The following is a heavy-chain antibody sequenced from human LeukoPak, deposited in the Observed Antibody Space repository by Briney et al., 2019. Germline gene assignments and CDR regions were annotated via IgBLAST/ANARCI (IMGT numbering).Heavy chain of an antibody. CDR1: GFTFSSYA. J-gene: IGHJ1*01. CDR3: ARDHKHCGGDCYPYFQH. V-gene: IGHV3-30*04. CDR2: ISYDGSNK. Sequence: GRSLRLSCAASGFTFSSYAMHWVRQAPGKGLEWVAVISYDGSNKYYADSVKGRFTISRDNSKNTLYLQMNSLRAEDTAVYCCARDHKHCGGDCYPYFQHWGQGTLVTISS. D-gene: IGHD2-21*02.